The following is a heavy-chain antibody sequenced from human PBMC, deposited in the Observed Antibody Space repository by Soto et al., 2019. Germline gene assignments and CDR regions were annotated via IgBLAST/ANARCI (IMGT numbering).Heavy chain of an antibody. V-gene: IGHV3-30-3*01. CDR1: GFTFSSYA. J-gene: IGHJ2*01. CDR2: ISYDGGSK. CDR3: ARQHGGGGYFDL. D-gene: IGHD3-16*01. Sequence: QVQLVEAGGGVVQPGRSLRLSCAASGFTFSSYAMHWVRQAPGKGLEWVAVISYDGGSKYYADSVKGRFTISRDNSKNTLYLQMNSLRAEDTAVYYCARQHGGGGYFDLWGRGTLVTVSS.